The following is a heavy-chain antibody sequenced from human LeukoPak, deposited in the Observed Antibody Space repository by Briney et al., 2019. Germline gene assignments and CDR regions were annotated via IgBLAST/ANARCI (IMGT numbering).Heavy chain of an antibody. CDR1: GFTFSDYY. J-gene: IGHJ6*03. CDR2: ISSSGSTI. Sequence: GGSLRLSCAASGFTFSDYYMSWIRQAPGKGLEWVSYISSSGSTIYYADSVKGRFTISRDNAKNSLYLQMNSLRAGDTAVYYCARVGQSIAARPGRYPMDVWGKGTTVTVSS. D-gene: IGHD6-6*01. V-gene: IGHV3-11*01. CDR3: ARVGQSIAARPGRYPMDV.